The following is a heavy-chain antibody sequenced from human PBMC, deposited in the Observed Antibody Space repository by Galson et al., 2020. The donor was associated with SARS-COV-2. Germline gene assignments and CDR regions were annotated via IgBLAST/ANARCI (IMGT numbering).Heavy chain of an antibody. CDR3: TRDSLPTTGWLSTFED. CDR1: GFRFSGFA. Sequence: QLGESLKISCSASGFRFSGFAMHCVRQAPGRGLEWVSGIGSDGGSVYYGDSVRGRFTISRDNSNSTLYLQMISLRPEDTALYHCTRDSLPTTGWLSTFEDWGQGALVTVSS. V-gene: IGHV3-30*04. J-gene: IGHJ4*02. CDR2: IGSDGGSV. D-gene: IGHD1-1*01.